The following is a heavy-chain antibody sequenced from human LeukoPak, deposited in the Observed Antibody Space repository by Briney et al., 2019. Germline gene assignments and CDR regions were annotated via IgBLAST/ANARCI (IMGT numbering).Heavy chain of an antibody. CDR1: GYTFTSYG. Sequence: ASVKVSCKASGYTFTSYGISWVRQAPGQGLEWMGWISAYNGNTNYAQKVQGRVTMTTDTSTSTAYMELRSLRSDDTAVYYCARDLSSRRSWLTGQGSSYDSSDYRTTGDWGQGTLVTVSS. V-gene: IGHV1-18*01. CDR2: ISAYNGNT. D-gene: IGHD3-22*01. J-gene: IGHJ4*02. CDR3: ARDLSSRRSWLTGQGSSYDSSDYRTTGD.